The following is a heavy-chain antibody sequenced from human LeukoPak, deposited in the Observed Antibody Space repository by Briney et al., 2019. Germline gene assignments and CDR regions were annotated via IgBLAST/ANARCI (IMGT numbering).Heavy chain of an antibody. CDR3: ARDCSGGSCYSSHYYYGMDV. D-gene: IGHD2-15*01. CDR1: GGSISSYY. J-gene: IGHJ6*02. V-gene: IGHV4-59*01. CDR2: IYYSGST. Sequence: SETLSLTCTVSGGSISSYYWSWIRQPPGKGLEWIGYIYYSGSTNYNPSLKSRVTISVDTSKNQFSLKLSSVTAADTAVYYCARDCSGGSCYSSHYYYGMDVWGQGTTVTVS.